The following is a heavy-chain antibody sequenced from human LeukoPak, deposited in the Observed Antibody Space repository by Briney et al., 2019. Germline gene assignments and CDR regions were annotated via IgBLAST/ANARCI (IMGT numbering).Heavy chain of an antibody. V-gene: IGHV4-31*02. D-gene: IGHD6-13*01. CDR2: IYYSGST. J-gene: IGHJ4*02. CDR3: ARVGSSWRSFDY. CDR1: GGSISSGDYY. Sequence: SETLSLTCTVSGGSISSGDYYWSWIRQPPGKGLDWIGYIYYSGSTYYNPSLKSRVTISVDTSKNQFSLKLSSVTAADTAVYYCARVGSSWRSFDYWGQGTLVTVSS.